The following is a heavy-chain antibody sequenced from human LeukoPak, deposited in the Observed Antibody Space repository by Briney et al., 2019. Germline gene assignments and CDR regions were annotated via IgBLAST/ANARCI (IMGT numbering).Heavy chain of an antibody. J-gene: IGHJ4*02. Sequence: ASVKVSCKASGYTFTSYAMHWVRQAPGQRLEWMGWINAGNGNTKYSQKFQGRVTITRDTSASTAYMELSSLRSEDTAVYYCARDTLSDILTGYTLRAWGQGTLVTVSS. V-gene: IGHV1-3*01. CDR1: GYTFTSYA. CDR2: INAGNGNT. D-gene: IGHD3-9*01. CDR3: ARDTLSDILTGYTLRA.